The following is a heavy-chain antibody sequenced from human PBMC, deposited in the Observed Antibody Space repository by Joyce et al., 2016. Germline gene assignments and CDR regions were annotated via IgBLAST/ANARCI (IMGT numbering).Heavy chain of an antibody. V-gene: IGHV6-1*01. CDR1: GDSISSNSAA. CDR2: TYHRSKGYN. Sequence: QVHLQQSGPGLVKPSQTLSLTCAISGDSISSNSAAWNWIRQSPARGLEWLGRTYHRSKGYNDYALSVQSRITINPDTSKNHFSLQLNSVTPEDTAVYYCAREGATVVPAALDYWGQGTLVTVSS. J-gene: IGHJ4*02. D-gene: IGHD2-2*01. CDR3: AREGATVVPAALDY.